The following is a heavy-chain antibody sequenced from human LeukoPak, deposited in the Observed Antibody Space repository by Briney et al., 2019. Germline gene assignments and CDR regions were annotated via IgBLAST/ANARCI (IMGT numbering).Heavy chain of an antibody. D-gene: IGHD2-21*02. V-gene: IGHV3-23*01. Sequence: GGSLRLSCAASGFTFSSYAMSWVRQAPGKGLEWVSAISGSGGSTYYADSVKGRFTISRDNSKNTLYLQMNSLRAEDTAVYYCAKLGPIAYCGGDCHIDAFDIWGQGTMVTVSS. CDR1: GFTFSSYA. CDR3: AKLGPIAYCGGDCHIDAFDI. CDR2: ISGSGGST. J-gene: IGHJ3*02.